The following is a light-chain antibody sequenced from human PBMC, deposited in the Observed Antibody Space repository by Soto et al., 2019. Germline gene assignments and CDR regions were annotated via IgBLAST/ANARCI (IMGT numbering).Light chain of an antibody. CDR3: CSYAGTYSYV. J-gene: IGLJ1*01. CDR1: SSDFGDDKY. Sequence: QSVLTQPASVSGSPGQSITVSCTGSSSDFGDDKYVSWYQQHPGKAPKFMIYDVSKRPSGVPDRFSGSKSGNTASLTISGLQAEDEADYYCCSYAGTYSYVFGTGTKLTVL. CDR2: DVS. V-gene: IGLV2-11*01.